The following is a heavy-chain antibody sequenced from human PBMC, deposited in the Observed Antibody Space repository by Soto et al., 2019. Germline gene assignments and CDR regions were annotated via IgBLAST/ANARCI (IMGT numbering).Heavy chain of an antibody. D-gene: IGHD6-19*01. CDR3: ARDLGGIAVAAYDY. Sequence: ASVKVSCKASGYTFTSYGISWVRQAPGQGLEWMGWISAYNGNTNYAQKLQDRVTMTTDTSTSTAYMELRSLRSDDTAVYYCARDLGGIAVAAYDYWGQGTLVTVSS. CDR1: GYTFTSYG. V-gene: IGHV1-18*01. J-gene: IGHJ4*02. CDR2: ISAYNGNT.